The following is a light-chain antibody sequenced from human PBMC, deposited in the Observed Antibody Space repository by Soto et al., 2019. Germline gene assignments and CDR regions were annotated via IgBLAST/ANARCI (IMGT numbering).Light chain of an antibody. V-gene: IGLV2-23*01. CDR2: EGS. Sequence: QSALTQPASVSGSPGQSITISCTGTSSDVGSYNLVSRYQQHPGKAPKLMIYEGSKRPSGVSNRFSGSKSGNTASLTISGLQAEDEADYYCCSYAGSSYGFGTRTKVTIL. CDR3: CSYAGSSYG. J-gene: IGLJ1*01. CDR1: SSDVGSYNL.